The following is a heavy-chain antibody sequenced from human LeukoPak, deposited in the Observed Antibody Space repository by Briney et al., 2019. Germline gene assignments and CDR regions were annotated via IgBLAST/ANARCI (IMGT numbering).Heavy chain of an antibody. D-gene: IGHD3-3*01. J-gene: IGHJ4*02. CDR3: ARHLEPLRFSTSYYFDY. V-gene: IGHV4-39*01. CDR2: IYYSGST. Sequence: WVRQPPGKGLEWIGSIYYSGSTYYNPSLESRVTISVDTSKNQFSLKLSSVTAADTAVYYCARHLEPLRFSTSYYFDYWGQGTLVTVSS.